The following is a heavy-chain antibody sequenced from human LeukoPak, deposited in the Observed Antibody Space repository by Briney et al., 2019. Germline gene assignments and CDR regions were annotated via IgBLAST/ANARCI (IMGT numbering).Heavy chain of an antibody. CDR2: ISSSSSYI. CDR1: GFTFSSYS. J-gene: IGHJ6*03. D-gene: IGHD1-26*01. Sequence: GGSLRLSCAASGFTFSSYSMNWVRQAPGKGLEWVSSISSSSSYIYYADSVKGRFTISRDNAKNSLYLQMNSLRAEDTAVYYCARGGSYFGIYYYMDVWGKGTTVTVSS. V-gene: IGHV3-21*01. CDR3: ARGGSYFGIYYYMDV.